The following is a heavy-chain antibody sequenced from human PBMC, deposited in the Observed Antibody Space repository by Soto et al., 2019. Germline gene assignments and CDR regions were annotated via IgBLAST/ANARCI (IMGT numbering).Heavy chain of an antibody. CDR3: ARERYYDFWSGYPRYFDY. J-gene: IGHJ4*02. D-gene: IGHD3-3*01. V-gene: IGHV1-18*01. CDR1: GYTFTSYG. Sequence: GASVKVSCKASGYTFTSYGISWVRQAPGQGLEWMGWISAYNGNTNYAQKLQGRVTMTTDTSTSTAYMELRSLRSDDTAVYYCARERYYDFWSGYPRYFDYWGQGTLVTAPQ. CDR2: ISAYNGNT.